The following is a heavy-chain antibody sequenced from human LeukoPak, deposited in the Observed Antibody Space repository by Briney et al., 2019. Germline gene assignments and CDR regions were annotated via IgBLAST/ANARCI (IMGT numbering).Heavy chain of an antibody. J-gene: IGHJ1*01. D-gene: IGHD1-26*01. CDR2: IYYSESS. Sequence: SETLSLTCTVSGVSISSSYYWGWIRQPPGKGLEWIGSIYYSESSYLESRVTISLDTSKNQFSLKLSSVTAADTAVYYCASGRGYWGQGTLVTVSS. CDR3: ASGRGY. CDR1: GVSISSSYY. V-gene: IGHV4-39*07.